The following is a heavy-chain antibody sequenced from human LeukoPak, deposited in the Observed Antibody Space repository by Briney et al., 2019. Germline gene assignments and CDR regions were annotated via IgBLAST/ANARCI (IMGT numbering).Heavy chain of an antibody. CDR3: ARVGARRSGASYFDY. D-gene: IGHD1-26*01. CDR2: IYPGDSDT. Sequence: GESLKISCKGSGYSFTSYWIGWVRQMPGKGLEWMGIIYPGDSDTRYSPSFQGQVTISADKSISTAYLQWSSLKASDTAMYYCARVGARRSGASYFDYWGQGTLVTVSS. V-gene: IGHV5-51*01. J-gene: IGHJ4*02. CDR1: GYSFTSYW.